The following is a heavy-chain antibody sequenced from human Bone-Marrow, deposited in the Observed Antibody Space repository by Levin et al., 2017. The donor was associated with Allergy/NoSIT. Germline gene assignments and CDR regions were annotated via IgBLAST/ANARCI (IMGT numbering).Heavy chain of an antibody. CDR3: ARVRGDGYSSSWEPTYYYYYMDV. CDR1: GGSVSSGSYY. V-gene: IGHV4-61*01. J-gene: IGHJ6*03. CDR2: IYYSGST. Sequence: SQTLSLTCTVSGGSVSSGSYYWRWIRQPPGKGLEWIGYIYYSGSTNYNPSLKSRVTISVDTSKNQFSLKLSSVTAADTAVYYCARVRGDGYSSSWEPTYYYYYMDVWGKGTTVTVSS. D-gene: IGHD6-13*01.